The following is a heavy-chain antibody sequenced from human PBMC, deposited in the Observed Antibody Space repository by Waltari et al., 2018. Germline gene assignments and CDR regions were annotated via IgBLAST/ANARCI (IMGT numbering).Heavy chain of an antibody. Sequence: QVQLQESGPGLVKPSETLSLTCTVSGGSISSYYWSWIRQPPGKGLEWIGYIYYSGSTNYNPSLKSRVTISVDTSKNQFSLKLSSVTAADTAVYYCARGDRVVGATPFDYWGQGTLVTVSS. J-gene: IGHJ4*02. D-gene: IGHD1-26*01. CDR3: ARGDRVVGATPFDY. CDR2: IYYSGST. CDR1: GGSISSYY. V-gene: IGHV4-59*01.